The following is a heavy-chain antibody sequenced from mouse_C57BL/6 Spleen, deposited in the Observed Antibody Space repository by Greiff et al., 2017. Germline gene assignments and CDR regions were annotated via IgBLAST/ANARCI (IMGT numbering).Heavy chain of an antibody. J-gene: IGHJ2*01. Sequence: VQLQQSGPELVKPGASVKISCKASGYSFTGYYMNWVKQSPEKSLEWIGEINPSTGGTTYNQKFKAKATLTVDKSSSTAYMQLKSLTSEDTAVYYCTTGAYDYDYWGQGTTLTVSS. CDR1: GYSFTGYY. CDR2: INPSTGGT. V-gene: IGHV1-42*01. D-gene: IGHD2-4*01. CDR3: TTGAYDYDY.